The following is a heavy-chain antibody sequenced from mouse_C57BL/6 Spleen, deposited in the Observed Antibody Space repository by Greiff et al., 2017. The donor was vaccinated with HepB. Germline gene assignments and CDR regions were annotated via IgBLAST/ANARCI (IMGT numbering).Heavy chain of an antibody. CDR2: ISGGGGNT. D-gene: IGHD3-3*01. V-gene: IGHV5-9*01. CDR3: ARRGTSWYFDV. Sequence: EVMLVESGGGLVKPGGSLKLSCAASGFTFSSYTMSWVRQTPEKRLEWVATISGGGGNTYYPDSVKGRFTISRDNAKNTLYLQMSSLRSEDTALYYCARRGTSWYFDVWGTGTTVTVSS. J-gene: IGHJ1*03. CDR1: GFTFSSYT.